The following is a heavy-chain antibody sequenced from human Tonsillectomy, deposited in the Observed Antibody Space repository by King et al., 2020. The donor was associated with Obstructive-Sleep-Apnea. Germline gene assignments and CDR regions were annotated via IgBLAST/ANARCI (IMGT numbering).Heavy chain of an antibody. CDR1: GFTFSSYG. D-gene: IGHD5-18*01. V-gene: IGHV3-30*18. CDR3: AKDRRPAMVRALDY. Sequence: VQLVESGGGVVQPGSSLRLSFAASGFTFSSYGMHWVRQAPGKGLEGVAVISYDVSNKYYADSVKGRFTISRDNSKNTLYLQMNSLRAEDTAVYYCAKDRRPAMVRALDYWGQGTLVTVSS. CDR2: ISYDVSNK. J-gene: IGHJ4*02.